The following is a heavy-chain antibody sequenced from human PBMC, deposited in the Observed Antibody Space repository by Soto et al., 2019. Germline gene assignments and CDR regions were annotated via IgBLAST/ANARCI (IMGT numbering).Heavy chain of an antibody. CDR1: GFTFSSYW. CDR3: ARDHPAAYDFWSGSYMDV. CDR2: INSDGSST. J-gene: IGHJ6*03. Sequence: PGGSLRLSCAASGFTFSSYWMHWVRQAPGKGLVWVSRINSDGSSTSYADSVKGRFTISRDNAKNTLYLQMDSLRAEDTAVYYCARDHPAAYDFWSGSYMDVWGKGTTVTVSS. D-gene: IGHD3-3*01. V-gene: IGHV3-74*01.